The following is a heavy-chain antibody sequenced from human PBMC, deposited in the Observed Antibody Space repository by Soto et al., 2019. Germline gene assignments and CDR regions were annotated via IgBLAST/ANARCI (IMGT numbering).Heavy chain of an antibody. J-gene: IGHJ6*02. CDR3: ARGCLAVVDWSYYYYGIDV. Sequence: SETLSLTCAVYGGSFSGYYWSWIRQPPGKGLEWIGEINHSGSNNYNPSLKSLVTISVNTTKNQFSLKLSSVTAVDTAVYYCARGCLAVVDWSYYYYGIDVWGQGTPVTVSS. CDR1: GGSFSGYY. V-gene: IGHV4-34*01. D-gene: IGHD2-15*01. CDR2: INHSGSN.